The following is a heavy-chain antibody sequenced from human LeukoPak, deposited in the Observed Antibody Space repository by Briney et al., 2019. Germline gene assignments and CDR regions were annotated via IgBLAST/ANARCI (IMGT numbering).Heavy chain of an antibody. J-gene: IGHJ6*02. V-gene: IGHV3-48*03. CDR2: ISSSGSTI. Sequence: GGSLRLSCAASGFTFSSYEMNWVRQAPGKGLEWVSYISSSGSTIYYADSVKGRFTISRDNAKNSLYLQMNSLRAEDTAVYYCARDSVTTVVTPWYYYYGMGVWGQGTTVTVSS. CDR3: ARDSVTTVVTPWYYYYGMGV. D-gene: IGHD4-23*01. CDR1: GFTFSSYE.